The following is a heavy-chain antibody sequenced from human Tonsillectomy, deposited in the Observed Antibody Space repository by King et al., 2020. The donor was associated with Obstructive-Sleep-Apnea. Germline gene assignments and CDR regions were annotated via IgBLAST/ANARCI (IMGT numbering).Heavy chain of an antibody. J-gene: IGHJ3*02. V-gene: IGHV5-51*01. D-gene: IGHD1-1*01. Sequence: VQLVESGAEVKKPGESLKISCKGFGYTFTTYWIGWVRQVPGKGLDWMGIIYPSDSDTRYSPSFQGRVTISADKSISTAYLQWSSLKASDTAIYYCARGVPGTSRDTFNIWGQGTVVTVSS. CDR1: GYTFTTYW. CDR3: ARGVPGTSRDTFNI. CDR2: IYPSDSDT.